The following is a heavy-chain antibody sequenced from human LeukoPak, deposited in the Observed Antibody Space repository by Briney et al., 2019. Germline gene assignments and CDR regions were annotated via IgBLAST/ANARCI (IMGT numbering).Heavy chain of an antibody. CDR3: AKREGYYASGSYPHNYGMDV. J-gene: IGHJ6*02. CDR1: GFTFINYA. V-gene: IGHV3-23*01. Sequence: GGSLRLSCAASGFTFINYAMSWVRQAPGKGLEWVSAISGSGAGTYYADSVKGRFTISRDSSKNTLYLQMNSLRAEDTAVYYCAKREGYYASGSYPHNYGMDVWGQGTTVTVSS. CDR2: ISGSGAGT. D-gene: IGHD3-10*01.